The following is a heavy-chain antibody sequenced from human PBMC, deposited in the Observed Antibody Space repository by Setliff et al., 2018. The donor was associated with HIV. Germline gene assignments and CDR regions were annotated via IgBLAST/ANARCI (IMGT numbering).Heavy chain of an antibody. Sequence: PSETLSLTCTVSGDSIRSGDFYWSWIRQSPGKGLEWIGHIYSSGSTYYNPSLKSRFTISVDTSKNQFSLKVTSVTAADTAVYFCARGVLLRGEDLWGQGTLVTVSS. V-gene: IGHV4-30-4*08. CDR2: IYSSGST. D-gene: IGHD3-16*01. CDR3: ARGVLLRGEDL. J-gene: IGHJ5*02. CDR1: GDSIRSGDFY.